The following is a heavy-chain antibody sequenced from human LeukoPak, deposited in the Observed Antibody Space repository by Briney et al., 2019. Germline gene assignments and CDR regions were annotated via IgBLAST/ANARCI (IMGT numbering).Heavy chain of an antibody. J-gene: IGHJ6*02. CDR3: ARRPDYYYGMDV. Sequence: PGGSLRLSCAASGFTFSSYWMHWVRQAPGKGLVWVSRINSDGSSTYYADSVKGRFTISRDNSKNTLYLQMNSLRAEDTAVYYCARRPDYYYGMDVWGQGTTVTVSS. CDR2: INSDGSST. CDR1: GFTFSSYW. V-gene: IGHV3-74*01.